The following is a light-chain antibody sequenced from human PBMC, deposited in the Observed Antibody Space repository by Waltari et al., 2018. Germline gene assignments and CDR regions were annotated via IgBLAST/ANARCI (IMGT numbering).Light chain of an antibody. V-gene: IGLV2-11*01. CDR3: CSYAGSYTWV. J-gene: IGLJ3*02. CDR2: DVT. CDR1: TNDLGSYNS. Sequence: SALTQPRSVSGSPGPSVTISCTGTTNDLGSYNSVSWYQQHPGKAPTLIILDVTKRPSGVPDRLSGSKSGNTASLTISGLRAEDEAEYYCCSYAGSYTWVFGGGTKLTVV.